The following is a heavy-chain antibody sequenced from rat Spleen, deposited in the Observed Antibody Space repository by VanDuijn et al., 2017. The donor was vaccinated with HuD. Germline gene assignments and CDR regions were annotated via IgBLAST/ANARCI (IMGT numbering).Heavy chain of an antibody. CDR2: IWNTGGT. CDR3: ARDTGSSYGWFAN. V-gene: IGHV2-41*01. D-gene: IGHD1-2*01. CDR1: GFSLTSYN. J-gene: IGHJ3*01. Sequence: QVQLKESGPTLVQPSQTLSLTCTVTGFSLTSYNVHGFRQPPGKGLEWMGVIWNTGGTRYNSALKSRLSISKDTSKSQAFLKMNSLQAEDTATYYCARDTGSSYGWFANWGQGTLVTVSS.